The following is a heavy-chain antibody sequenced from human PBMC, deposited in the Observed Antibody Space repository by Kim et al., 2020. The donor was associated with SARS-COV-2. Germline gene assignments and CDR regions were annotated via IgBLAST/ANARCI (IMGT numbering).Heavy chain of an antibody. Sequence: LKSRVTISVDTSKNQFSLKLSSVTAADTAVYYCARAGQLWSTGALNWFDPWGQGTLVTVSS. V-gene: IGHV4-31*02. J-gene: IGHJ5*02. CDR3: ARAGQLWSTGALNWFDP. D-gene: IGHD5-18*01.